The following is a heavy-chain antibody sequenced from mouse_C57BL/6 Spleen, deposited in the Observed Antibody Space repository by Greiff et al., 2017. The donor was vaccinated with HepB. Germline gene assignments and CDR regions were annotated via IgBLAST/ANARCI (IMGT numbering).Heavy chain of an antibody. D-gene: IGHD1-1*01. Sequence: EVKLVESGGGLVKPGGSLKLSCAASGFTFSDYGMHWVRQAPEKGLEWVAYISSGSSTIYYADTVKGRFTISRDNAKNTLFLQMTSLRSEDTAMYYFARMGLHGSSSYWYFDVWGTGTTVTVSS. J-gene: IGHJ1*03. CDR1: GFTFSDYG. CDR2: ISSGSSTI. V-gene: IGHV5-17*01. CDR3: ARMGLHGSSSYWYFDV.